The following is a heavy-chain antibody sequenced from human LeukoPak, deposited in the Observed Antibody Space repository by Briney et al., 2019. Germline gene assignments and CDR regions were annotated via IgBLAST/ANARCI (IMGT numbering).Heavy chain of an antibody. V-gene: IGHV1-2*02. J-gene: IGHJ4*02. CDR1: GYTFTGYY. CDR2: INPNSGGT. Sequence: ASVKLSCKASGYTFTGYYMHWVRQAPGQGLEWMGWINPNSGGTNYAQKFQGRVTMTRDTSISTAYMELSRLRSDDTAVYYCARAVGMEWLLPLDYWGQGALVTVSS. D-gene: IGHD3-3*01. CDR3: ARAVGMEWLLPLDY.